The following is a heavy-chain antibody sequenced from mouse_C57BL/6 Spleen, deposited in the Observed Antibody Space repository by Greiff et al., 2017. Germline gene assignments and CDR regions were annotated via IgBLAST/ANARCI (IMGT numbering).Heavy chain of an antibody. CDR1: GFTFSDYY. V-gene: IGHV5-16*01. CDR2: INYDGSST. D-gene: IGHD2-4*01. J-gene: IGHJ4*01. CDR3: AREDYDVGYAMDY. Sequence: EVQRVESEGGLVQPGSSMKLSCTASGFTFSDYYMAWVRQVPEKGLEWVANINYDGSSTYYLDSLKSRFIISRDNAKYILYLQMSSLKSADTATYYCAREDYDVGYAMDYWGQGTSVTVSS.